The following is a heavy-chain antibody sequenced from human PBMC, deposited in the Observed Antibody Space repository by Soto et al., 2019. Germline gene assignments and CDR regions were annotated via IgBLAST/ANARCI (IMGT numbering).Heavy chain of an antibody. D-gene: IGHD3-22*01. CDR2: IPYDGSNK. Sequence: GGSLRLSCAASRFTFSSYGMHWVRQAPGKGLEWVAVIPYDGSNKYYADSVKGRFTISRDNSKNTLYLQMNSLRAEDTAVYYCAKDRTYYDSSGYPYYWGQGTLVTVSS. CDR1: RFTFSSYG. J-gene: IGHJ4*02. CDR3: AKDRTYYDSSGYPYY. V-gene: IGHV3-30*18.